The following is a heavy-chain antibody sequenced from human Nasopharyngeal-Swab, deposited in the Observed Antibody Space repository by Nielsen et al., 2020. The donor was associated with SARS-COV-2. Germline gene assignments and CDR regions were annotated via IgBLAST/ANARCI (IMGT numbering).Heavy chain of an antibody. V-gene: IGHV3-21*01. CDR2: ISSSSSSYI. CDR3: ARKSEWRGGYFDY. Sequence: GSLRLSYAASGFTFSSYSMNWVRQAPGKGLEWVSSISSSSSSYIYYADSVKGRFTISRDNAKNSLYLQMNSLRAEDTAVYYCARKSEWRGGYFDYWGQGTLVTVSS. D-gene: IGHD3-3*01. CDR1: GFTFSSYS. J-gene: IGHJ4*02.